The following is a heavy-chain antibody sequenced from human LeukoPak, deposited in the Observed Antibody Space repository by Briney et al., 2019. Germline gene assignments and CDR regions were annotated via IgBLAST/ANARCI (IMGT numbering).Heavy chain of an antibody. CDR3: ARDGAGVGDY. V-gene: IGHV4-39*07. D-gene: IGHD3-10*01. J-gene: IGHJ4*02. Sequence: SQTLSLTCTVSSGSISSSSYYWGWIRQPPGKGLEWIGSIYYSGSTYYNPSLKSRVTISVDTSKNQFSLKLSSVTAADTAVYYCARDGAGVGDYWGQGTLVTVSS. CDR1: SGSISSSSYY. CDR2: IYYSGST.